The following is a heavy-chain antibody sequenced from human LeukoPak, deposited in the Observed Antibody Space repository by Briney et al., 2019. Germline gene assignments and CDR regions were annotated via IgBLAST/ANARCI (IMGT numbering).Heavy chain of an antibody. V-gene: IGHV1-2*06. Sequence: ASVKVSCKASGYTFTDSYVHWVRQAPGQGLEWMGRINPDTGVTNYAQKFQGRVTLTRDTSISTAYVELSRLRSDDTAVYYCARVSGSYKWFDCWGQGTLVTVSS. CDR3: ARVSGSYKWFDC. CDR2: INPDTGVT. D-gene: IGHD1-26*01. CDR1: GYTFTDSY. J-gene: IGHJ4*02.